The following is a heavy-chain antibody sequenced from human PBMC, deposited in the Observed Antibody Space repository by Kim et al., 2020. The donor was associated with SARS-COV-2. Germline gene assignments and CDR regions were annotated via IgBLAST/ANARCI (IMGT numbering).Heavy chain of an antibody. CDR3: ARAYGDF. CDR2: INSDDSNA. J-gene: IGHJ4*02. D-gene: IGHD4-17*01. V-gene: IGHV3-74*01. Sequence: GGSLRLSCAASGFTFSTYWMNWVRQAPGRGLVWVSRINSDDSNASYADSVKGRFTISRDNAKNTLHLQMNSLRAEDTAVYYCARAYGDFWGQGTLVTVSS. CDR1: GFTFSTYW.